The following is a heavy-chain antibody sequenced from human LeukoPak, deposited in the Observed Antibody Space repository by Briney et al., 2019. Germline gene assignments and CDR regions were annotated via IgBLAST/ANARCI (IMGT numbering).Heavy chain of an antibody. CDR3: TPSHYTSPLRMYVGMDV. CDR1: GITFSAYG. D-gene: IGHD2-2*02. J-gene: IGHJ6*02. CDR2: ISYDGSTK. V-gene: IGHV3-30*03. Sequence: PGGSLRLSCAVSGITFSAYGMHWVRQAPGKGLEWMSFISYDGSTKYYADSVRGRFTISRDNSKNTLYLQMNSLRAEDTAIYFCTPSHYTSPLRMYVGMDVWGQGTTVTVSS.